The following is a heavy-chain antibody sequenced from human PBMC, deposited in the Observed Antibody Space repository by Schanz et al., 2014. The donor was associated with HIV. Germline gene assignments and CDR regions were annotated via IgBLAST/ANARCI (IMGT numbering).Heavy chain of an antibody. D-gene: IGHD4-17*01. J-gene: IGHJ4*02. V-gene: IGHV3-30*03. CDR1: GFSFDTFG. CDR3: ARDLHDYGDARTDY. CDR2: ISYDGRNK. Sequence: VQLLESGGGLVQPGGSLRLSCAGSGFSFDTFGIHWVRQAPGKGLEWLAVISYDGRNKKFANSVKGRFTISRDNAKNTLYLQMNSLRAEDTAVYYCARDLHDYGDARTDYWGQGILVTVSS.